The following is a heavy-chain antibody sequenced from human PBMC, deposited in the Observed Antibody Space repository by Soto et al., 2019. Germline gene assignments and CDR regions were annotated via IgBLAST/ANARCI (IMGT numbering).Heavy chain of an antibody. V-gene: IGHV1-69*12. CDR2: IIPLFGVP. D-gene: IGHD6-19*01. Sequence: QVQLVQSGAEVKKPGSSVKVSCKSSGGTFSSYAINWVRQAPGQGLEWMGGIIPLFGVPNYAQKFQGRVTLTAGDSTTTAYLELSSLRAEDTAVYYCARAYSSGLSGDFDYWDQGILVTVSS. CDR3: ARAYSSGLSGDFDY. J-gene: IGHJ4*02. CDR1: GGTFSSYA.